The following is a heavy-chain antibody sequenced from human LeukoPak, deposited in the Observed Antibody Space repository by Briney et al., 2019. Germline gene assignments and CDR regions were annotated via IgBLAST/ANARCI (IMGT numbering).Heavy chain of an antibody. CDR1: GFTFSSYG. D-gene: IGHD6-19*01. Sequence: GGSLRLSCAASGFTFSSYGMSWVRQAPGKGLEWVSAISGSGSSTYYADSVKGRFTISRDNSKNTLYLQMNSLRAEDTAVYYCAKDSSGSMYYFDYWGQGTLVTVSS. V-gene: IGHV3-23*01. CDR3: AKDSSGSMYYFDY. J-gene: IGHJ4*02. CDR2: ISGSGSST.